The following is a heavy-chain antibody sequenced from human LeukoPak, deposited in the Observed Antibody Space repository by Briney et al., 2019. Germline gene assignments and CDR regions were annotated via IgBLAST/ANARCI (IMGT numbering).Heavy chain of an antibody. J-gene: IGHJ4*02. CDR3: ARDPSAVAINTYG. CDR1: GFTVSYKS. V-gene: IGHV3-66*01. CDR2: IYSSGST. D-gene: IGHD6-13*01. Sequence: GGSLRLSCAASGFTVSYKSMNWVRQPPGKGLEWVSLIYSSGSTHYADSVKGRFTISRDSSRNTLYLQMNSLRVEDTAVYYCARDPSAVAINTYGWGQGTLVTVSS.